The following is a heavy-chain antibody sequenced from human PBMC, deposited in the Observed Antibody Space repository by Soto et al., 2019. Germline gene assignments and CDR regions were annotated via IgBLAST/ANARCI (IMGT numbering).Heavy chain of an antibody. CDR2: MNPNSGNT. Sequence: QVQLVQSGAEVKKPGASVKVSCKASGYTFTSYDINWVRQATGQGLEWMGWMNPNSGNTGYAQKFQGRVTMTRNTSISTAYMELSSLRSEDTAVYYCARAYSSSWPYYYYGMDVWGQGTTVTVSS. CDR3: ARAYSSSWPYYYYGMDV. V-gene: IGHV1-8*01. D-gene: IGHD6-13*01. J-gene: IGHJ6*02. CDR1: GYTFTSYD.